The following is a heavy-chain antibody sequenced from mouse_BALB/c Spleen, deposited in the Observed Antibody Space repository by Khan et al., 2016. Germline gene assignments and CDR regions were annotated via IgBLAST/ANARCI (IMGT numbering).Heavy chain of an antibody. CDR2: IDPANGNT. Sequence: VRLQQSGAELVKPGASVKLSCTASGFNIKDTYMHWVKQRPEQGLEWIGRIDPANGNTKYDPKFQGKATITADTSSNTAYLQLSSLTSEDTAVYYCARALGSYWYFDVWGAGTTVTVSS. J-gene: IGHJ1*01. CDR3: ARALGSYWYFDV. V-gene: IGHV14-3*02. D-gene: IGHD4-1*01. CDR1: GFNIKDTY.